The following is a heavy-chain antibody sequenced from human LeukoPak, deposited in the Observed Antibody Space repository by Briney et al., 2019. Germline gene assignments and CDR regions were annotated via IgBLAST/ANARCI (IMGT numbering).Heavy chain of an antibody. CDR3: AKDAANLSYYFDY. D-gene: IGHD3-16*02. V-gene: IGHV3-30*02. J-gene: IGHJ4*02. Sequence: PGGSLRPSCVASGFTFTNHGMHWVRQAPGKGLEWVASIWDDGSDKYSADSVRGRFTISRDNSKKTLYLQMNSLRAEDTAVYYCAKDAANLSYYFDYWGQGALVTVSS. CDR2: IWDDGSDK. CDR1: GFTFTNHG.